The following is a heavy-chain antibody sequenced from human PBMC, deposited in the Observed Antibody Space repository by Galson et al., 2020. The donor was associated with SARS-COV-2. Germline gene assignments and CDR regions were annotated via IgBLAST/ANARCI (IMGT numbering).Heavy chain of an antibody. CDR1: GSNFNNAW. D-gene: IGHD2-15*01. J-gene: IGHJ4*02. Sequence: GGSLRLSCAASGSNFNNAWMNWVRQAPGKGLEWVGRIKSRTDRGTVDYAAYVKGRFTISRDDSKNMVYLQLNSLTSEDTAVYYCSTLLGAFESWGQGALVTVSS. CDR3: STLLGAFES. V-gene: IGHV3-15*07. CDR2: IKSRTDRGTV.